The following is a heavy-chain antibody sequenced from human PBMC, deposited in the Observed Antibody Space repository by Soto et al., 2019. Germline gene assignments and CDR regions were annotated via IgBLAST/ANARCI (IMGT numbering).Heavy chain of an antibody. CDR2: IYHSGST. J-gene: IGHJ3*02. Sequence: SETLSLTCAVSGGSISSSNWWSWVRQPPGKGLEWIGEIYHSGSTNYNPSLKSRVTISVDKSKNRFSLKLSSVTAADTAVYYCARDGRYCSGGSCYWGAFDIWGQGTMVTVSS. CDR1: GGSISSSNW. D-gene: IGHD2-15*01. CDR3: ARDGRYCSGGSCYWGAFDI. V-gene: IGHV4-4*02.